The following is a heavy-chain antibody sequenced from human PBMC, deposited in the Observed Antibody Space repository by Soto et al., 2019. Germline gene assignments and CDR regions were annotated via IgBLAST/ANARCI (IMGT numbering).Heavy chain of an antibody. CDR1: GFTFSSYS. D-gene: IGHD1-26*01. Sequence: GGSLRLSCAASGFTFSSYSMNWVRQAPGKGLEWVSSISSSSSYIYYADSVKGRFTISRDNAKNSLYLQMNSLRAEDTAVYYCARDRSGIISRYYYYYYMDVWGKGTTVTVSS. V-gene: IGHV3-21*01. J-gene: IGHJ6*03. CDR3: ARDRSGIISRYYYYYYMDV. CDR2: ISSSSSYI.